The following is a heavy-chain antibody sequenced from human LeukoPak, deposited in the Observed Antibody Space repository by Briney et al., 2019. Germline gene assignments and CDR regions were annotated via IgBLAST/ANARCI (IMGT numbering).Heavy chain of an antibody. CDR1: ESTFDHA. CDR2: IGWNSART. CDR3: GKDISAGGMDV. J-gene: IGHJ6*02. Sequence: GGSLRLSCTASESTFDHAMHWVRQTPGKGLEWVSGIGWNSARTGYADSVRGRFTISRDNAKNSLYLQMNSLRAEDTALYYCGKDISAGGMDVWGQGITVTVSS. D-gene: IGHD3-10*01. V-gene: IGHV3-9*01.